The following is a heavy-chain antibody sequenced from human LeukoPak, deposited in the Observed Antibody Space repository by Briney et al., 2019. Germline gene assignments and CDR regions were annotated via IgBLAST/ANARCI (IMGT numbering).Heavy chain of an antibody. J-gene: IGHJ4*02. CDR3: ARDSPNEAILWWSIDY. V-gene: IGHV3-48*03. CDR2: ISSSGRTI. CDR1: GFTLSSFE. D-gene: IGHD2-21*01. Sequence: PGGSLRLSCAASGFTLSSFEMNWVRQAPGKGLEWVSYISSSGRTIYYADSVKGRFTISRDNAKNSLYLQMNSLRAEDTAVYYCARDSPNEAILWWSIDYWGQGTLVTVSS.